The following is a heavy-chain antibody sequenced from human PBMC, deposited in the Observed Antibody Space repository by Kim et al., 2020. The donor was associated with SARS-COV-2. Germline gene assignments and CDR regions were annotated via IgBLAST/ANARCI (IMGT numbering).Heavy chain of an antibody. CDR3: ARGYYGSGKS. J-gene: IGHJ5*02. CDR2: NT. D-gene: IGHD3-10*01. Sequence: NTGYAPKFQGRVTMTRTTSISTAYMELSSLRSEDTAVYYCARGYYGSGKSWGQGTLVTVSS. V-gene: IGHV1-8*01.